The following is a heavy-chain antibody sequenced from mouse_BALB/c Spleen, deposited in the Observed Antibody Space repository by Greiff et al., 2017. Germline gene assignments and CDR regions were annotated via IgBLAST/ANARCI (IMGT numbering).Heavy chain of an antibody. CDR1: GYTFTSYW. CDR3: ARGYGSTY. Sequence: VQLQQSGAELVKPGASVKLSCKTSGYTFTSYWIQWVKQRPGQGLGWIGEIFPGTGTTYYNEKFKGKATLTIDTSSSTAYMQLSSLTSEDSAVYFCARGYGSTYWGQGTLVTVSA. CDR2: IFPGTGTT. D-gene: IGHD1-1*01. J-gene: IGHJ3*01. V-gene: IGHV1S132*01.